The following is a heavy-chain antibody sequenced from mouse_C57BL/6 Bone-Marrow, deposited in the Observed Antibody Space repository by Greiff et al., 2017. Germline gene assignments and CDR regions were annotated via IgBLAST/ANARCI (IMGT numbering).Heavy chain of an antibody. CDR1: FTFTDYY. CDR3: ARYGTGAMDY. Sequence: DVMLVESGGGLVQPGGFTFTDYYMSWVRQPPGKALEWLGFIRNKANGYTTEYSASVKGRFTISRDNSQSILYLQMNALRAEDSATYYCARYGTGAMDYWGQGTSVTVSS. D-gene: IGHD2-14*01. CDR2: IRNKANGYTT. J-gene: IGHJ4*01. V-gene: IGHV7-3*01.